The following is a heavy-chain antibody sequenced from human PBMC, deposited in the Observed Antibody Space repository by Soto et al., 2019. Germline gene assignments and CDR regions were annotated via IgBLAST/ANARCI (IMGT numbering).Heavy chain of an antibody. Sequence: AWGYAYSTCLIVWVNQIAVKGLEWLGRIDPTYSYSHYNPSFHGRVIMSVDKSTSTAFLQWSSLKASDTAIYYCARLLGGESNGYVSPYYAMDAWGQGTTVTVSS. J-gene: IGHJ6*02. D-gene: IGHD5-18*01. CDR2: IDPTYSYS. CDR1: GYAYSTCL. CDR3: ARLLGGESNGYVSPYYAMDA. V-gene: IGHV5-10-1*01.